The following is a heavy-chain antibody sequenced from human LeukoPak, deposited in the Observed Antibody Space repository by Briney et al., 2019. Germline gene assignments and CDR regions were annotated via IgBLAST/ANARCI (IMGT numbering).Heavy chain of an antibody. CDR3: ARGRGSS. CDR2: IGNRGTTM. D-gene: IGHD2-21*01. Sequence: VGSLRLSCAASGVTFRIYAMRCGRQAPGKGLEWVSYIGNRGTTMYYADSVKGRFTISRDNAKNSLYLQMNSLRDEDTAIYYCARGRGSSWGQGTLVTVSS. V-gene: IGHV3-48*02. J-gene: IGHJ5*02. CDR1: GVTFRIYA.